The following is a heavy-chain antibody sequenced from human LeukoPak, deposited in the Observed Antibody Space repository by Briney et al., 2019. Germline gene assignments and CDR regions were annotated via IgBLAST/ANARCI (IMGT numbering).Heavy chain of an antibody. Sequence: PSETLSLTCTVSGGSISSYYWSWIRQSPGKGLEWIGYIYYSGSPNYNPSLKSRVAISVDTSKNQFSLKLSSVTAADTAVYYCARHRGDGYNLHFDYWGQGTLVTVSS. CDR2: IYYSGSP. J-gene: IGHJ4*02. D-gene: IGHD5-24*01. CDR3: ARHRGDGYNLHFDY. V-gene: IGHV4-59*08. CDR1: GGSISSYY.